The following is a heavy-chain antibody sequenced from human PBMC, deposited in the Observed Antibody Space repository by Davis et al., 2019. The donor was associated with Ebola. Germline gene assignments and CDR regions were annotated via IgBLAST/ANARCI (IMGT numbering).Heavy chain of an antibody. CDR3: ARAGAYYYDSSGYYPQRMDV. CDR1: GYTFTSYG. CDR2: MNPNSGNT. Sequence: ASVKVSCKASGYTFTSYGISWVRQATGQGLEWMGWMNPNSGNTGYAQKFQGRVTMTRNTSISTAYMELSSLRSEDTAVYYCARAGAYYYDSSGYYPQRMDVWGQGTTVTVSS. D-gene: IGHD3-22*01. J-gene: IGHJ6*02. V-gene: IGHV1-8*02.